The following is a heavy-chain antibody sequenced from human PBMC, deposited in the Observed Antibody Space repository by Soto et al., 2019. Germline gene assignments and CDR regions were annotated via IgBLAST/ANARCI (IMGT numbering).Heavy chain of an antibody. V-gene: IGHV1-8*01. D-gene: IGHD6-19*01. J-gene: IGHJ4*02. CDR1: GYTFTSYD. Sequence: ASVKGSCKASGYTFTSYDINWLRQATGQGLEWMGWMNPNSGNTGYAQKFQGRVTMTRNTSISTAYMELSSLRSEDTAVYYCARERTVAGNDYWGQGTLVTVSS. CDR2: MNPNSGNT. CDR3: ARERTVAGNDY.